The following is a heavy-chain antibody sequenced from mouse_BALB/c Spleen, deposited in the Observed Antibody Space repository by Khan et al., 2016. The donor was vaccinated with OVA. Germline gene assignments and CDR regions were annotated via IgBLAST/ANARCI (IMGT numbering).Heavy chain of an antibody. J-gene: IGHJ2*01. V-gene: IGHV5-17*02. Sequence: EVQLVESGGGLVQPGRSQKLSCAASGFTFNSYGMHWVRQSPEKGLEWVGYISGDSNTIYYADTVKGRFTISRDNSKNTLYLQMTSLMSEDTAIYYCATAYYCGCYFDYWGPGTTLTVS. CDR3: ATAYYCGCYFDY. D-gene: IGHD1-1*01. CDR1: GFTFNSYG. CDR2: ISGDSNTI.